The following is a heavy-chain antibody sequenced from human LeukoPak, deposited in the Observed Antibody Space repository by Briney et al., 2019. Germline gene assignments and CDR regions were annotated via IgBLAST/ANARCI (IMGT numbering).Heavy chain of an antibody. CDR3: ARGGLRWNWFDP. J-gene: IGHJ5*02. Sequence: SETLSLTCTVSGGSISSYYWSWIRQPAGKGLEWIGRIYTSGSTNYNPSLKSRVTMSVDTSNNQFSLKLSSVTAADTAVYYCARGGLRWNWFDPWGQGTLVTVSS. D-gene: IGHD3-16*01. CDR2: IYTSGST. V-gene: IGHV4-4*07. CDR1: GGSISSYY.